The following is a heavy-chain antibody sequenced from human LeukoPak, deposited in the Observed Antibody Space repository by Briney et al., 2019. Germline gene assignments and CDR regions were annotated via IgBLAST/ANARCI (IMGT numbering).Heavy chain of an antibody. CDR1: GGSISSGGYS. V-gene: IGHV4-61*08. Sequence: SETLSLTCTVSGGSISSGGYSWSWIRQPPGKGLEWIGYIYYSGSTNYNPSLKSRVTISVDTSKNQFSLKLSSVTAADTAVYYCASGNDYGAHAGWYFDLWGRGTLVTVSS. CDR3: ASGNDYGAHAGWYFDL. J-gene: IGHJ2*01. CDR2: IYYSGST. D-gene: IGHD4-17*01.